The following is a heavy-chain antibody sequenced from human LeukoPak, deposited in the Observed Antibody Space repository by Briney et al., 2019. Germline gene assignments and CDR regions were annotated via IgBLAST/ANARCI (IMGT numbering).Heavy chain of an antibody. D-gene: IGHD6-19*01. V-gene: IGHV3-30-3*01. J-gene: IGHJ4*02. CDR2: ISYDGSNK. CDR3: ARAVPDTIGWFPAY. CDR1: GFTFSRYT. Sequence: AGGSLRLSCAASGFTFSRYTMHWVRQAPGKGLEWVAVISYDGSNKYYADCVKGRFTISRDNSKNTLYLQMHSLRAEDTAVYHCARAVPDTIGWFPAYWGQGTLVTVSS.